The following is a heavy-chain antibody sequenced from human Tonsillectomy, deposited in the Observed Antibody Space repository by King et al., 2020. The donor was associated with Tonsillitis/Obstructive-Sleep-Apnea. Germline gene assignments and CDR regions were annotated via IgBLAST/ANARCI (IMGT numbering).Heavy chain of an antibody. Sequence: VQLVESGGGVVQPGRSLRLSCAASGFTFSSYGMHWVRQATGKGLEWAAVISYDGSNKYYADSVKGRFTISRDNSKNTLYLQMNSLRAEDTAVYYCAKDRPSYYDFWSGYYRNAFDIWGQGTMVTVSS. CDR1: GFTFSSYG. D-gene: IGHD3-3*01. V-gene: IGHV3-30*18. J-gene: IGHJ3*02. CDR2: ISYDGSNK. CDR3: AKDRPSYYDFWSGYYRNAFDI.